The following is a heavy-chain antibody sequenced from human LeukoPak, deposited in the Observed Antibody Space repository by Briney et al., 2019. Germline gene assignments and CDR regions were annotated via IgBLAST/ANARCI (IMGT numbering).Heavy chain of an antibody. V-gene: IGHV4-39*02. CDR2: IYYSGST. D-gene: IGHD6-6*01. Sequence: SETLSLTCTVSGGSISSSSYYWGWIRQPPGKGLEWIGSIYYSGSTYYNPSLKSRVTISVDTSKNQFSLKLSSVTAADTAVYYCARESWFGYIAARPLSYYYGMDVWGQGTTVTVSS. CDR1: GGSISSSSYY. J-gene: IGHJ6*02. CDR3: ARESWFGYIAARPLSYYYGMDV.